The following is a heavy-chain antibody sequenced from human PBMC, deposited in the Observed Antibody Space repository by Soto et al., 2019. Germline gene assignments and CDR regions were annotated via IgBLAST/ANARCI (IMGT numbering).Heavy chain of an antibody. Sequence: GGSLRLSCAASGFTFSNYAMHWVRQAPGKGLEWVAIISYDGSNKYHADSVKGRFTISRDNSKTTLYLQMNSLRAEDTAVYYCVRDSEDCSSTSCYSPGSGNYYYGMDVWGQGTTVTVSS. CDR2: ISYDGSNK. CDR1: GFTFSNYA. V-gene: IGHV3-30*04. CDR3: VRDSEDCSSTSCYSPGSGNYYYGMDV. J-gene: IGHJ6*02. D-gene: IGHD2-2*01.